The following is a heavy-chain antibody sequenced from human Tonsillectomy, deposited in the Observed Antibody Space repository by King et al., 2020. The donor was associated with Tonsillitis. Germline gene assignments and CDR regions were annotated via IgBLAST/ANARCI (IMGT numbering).Heavy chain of an antibody. CDR2: ISGGGVDT. V-gene: IGHV3-23*04. CDR3: AKVPGDFWSTSYYFDY. CDR1: GFTFTTSA. Sequence: VQLVESGGGLVQPGGSLRLSCAASGFTFTTSAMSWVRQAPGKGLEWVSHISGGGVDTYYSDSVKGRFTVSRDKSKRTLFLLMNSLSPEDTAVYYCAKVPGDFWSTSYYFDYLGLGTLVTVSS. D-gene: IGHD3-3*01. J-gene: IGHJ4*02.